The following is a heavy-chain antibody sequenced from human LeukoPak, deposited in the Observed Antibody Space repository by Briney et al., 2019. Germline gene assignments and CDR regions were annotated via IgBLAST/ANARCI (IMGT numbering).Heavy chain of an antibody. V-gene: IGHV3-7*01. Sequence: GGSLRLSYAASGFTFSSYWMCWVRQAPGKGLEWVANIKQDGSDKYYVDSVKGRFSISRDNPQNSLYLQMYSLRVEDTAVYYCAKVVAAAGTGPPSPWGQGTMVTVSS. CDR3: AKVVAAAGTGPPSP. CDR2: IKQDGSDK. D-gene: IGHD6-13*01. CDR1: GFTFSSYW. J-gene: IGHJ3*01.